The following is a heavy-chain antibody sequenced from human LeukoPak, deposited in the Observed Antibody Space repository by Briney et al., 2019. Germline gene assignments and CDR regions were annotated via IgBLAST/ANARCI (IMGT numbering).Heavy chain of an antibody. CDR2: INHSGST. J-gene: IGHJ4*02. V-gene: IGHV4-34*01. D-gene: IGHD3-22*01. CDR1: GGSFSGYY. CDR3: ARGRRGGVVVMVPRNASPNFDY. Sequence: SETLSLTCAVYGGSFSGYYWSWIRQPPGKGLEWIGEINHSGSTNYNPSLKSRVTISVDTSKNQFSLKLSSVTAADTAVYYCARGRRGGVVVMVPRNASPNFDYWGQGTLVTVSS.